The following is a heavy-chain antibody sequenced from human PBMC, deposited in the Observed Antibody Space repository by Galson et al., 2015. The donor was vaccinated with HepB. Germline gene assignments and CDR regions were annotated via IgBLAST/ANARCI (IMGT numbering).Heavy chain of an antibody. CDR2: IDWDDDK. CDR1: GFSLSTSGMS. D-gene: IGHD6-13*01. V-gene: IGHV2-70*11. J-gene: IGHJ5*02. Sequence: PALVKPTQTLTLTCTFSGFSLSTSGMSVSWIRQPPGKALEWLARIDWDDDKYYSTSLTTRPTISKDTSKNQVVLTMTNMDPVDTATYFCARTLFSSSIRFDPWGQGTLVTV. CDR3: ARTLFSSSIRFDP.